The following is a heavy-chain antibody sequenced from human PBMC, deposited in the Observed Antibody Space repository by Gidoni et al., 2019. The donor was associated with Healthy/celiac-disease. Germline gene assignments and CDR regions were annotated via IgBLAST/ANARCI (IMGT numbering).Heavy chain of an antibody. D-gene: IGHD3-10*01. J-gene: IGHJ6*02. CDR2: ISSSGSTI. CDR1: GFTVRDYY. V-gene: IGHV3-11*01. Sequence: QVQLVESGGGLIKPGGSLRLSCAASGFTVRDYYMSWIRQAPGKGLGWVSSISSSGSTIYYADSVKGRFTISRDNAKNSLYLQMNSLRAEATAVYYCARPLWFGDLLDYYGMDVWGQGTTVTVSS. CDR3: ARPLWFGDLLDYYGMDV.